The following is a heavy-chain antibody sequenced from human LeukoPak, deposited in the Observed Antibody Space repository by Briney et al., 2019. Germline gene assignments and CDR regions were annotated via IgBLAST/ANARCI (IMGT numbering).Heavy chain of an antibody. CDR1: GFIFSNHG. CDR2: IWYDGSNK. CDR3: ARDRAARHLDY. V-gene: IGHV3-33*01. Sequence: PGGSLRPSCAAAGFIFSNHGMHWVRQAPGKGLEWVAVIWYDGSNKYYADSVKGRFTISRDNSKNTVYLQMNSLRAEDTAVYYCARDRAARHLDYWGQGTLVTVSS. J-gene: IGHJ4*02. D-gene: IGHD6-6*01.